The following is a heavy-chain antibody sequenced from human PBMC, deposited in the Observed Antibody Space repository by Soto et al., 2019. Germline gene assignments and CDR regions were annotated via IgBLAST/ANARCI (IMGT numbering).Heavy chain of an antibody. D-gene: IGHD2-21*02. Sequence: SLRLSCVGSGFSFRDHSMNWVRQPPGKGLQWISYISSSSENIYYADSVKGRFTVSRDNAKNTLFLQMNSLRDDDSAIYYCARLPKGSVVTGWGQGSLVTVSS. V-gene: IGHV3-48*02. CDR1: GFSFRDHS. CDR2: ISSSSENI. J-gene: IGHJ4*01. CDR3: ARLPKGSVVTG.